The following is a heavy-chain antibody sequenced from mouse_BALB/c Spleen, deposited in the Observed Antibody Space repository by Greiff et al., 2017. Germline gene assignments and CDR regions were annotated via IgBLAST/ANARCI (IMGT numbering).Heavy chain of an antibody. CDR3: ARDYVNPYAMDY. J-gene: IGHJ4*01. Sequence: EVQLQQSGPELMKPGASVKISCKASGYSFTSYYMHWVKQSHGKSLEWIGYIDPFNGGTSYNQKFKGKATLTVDKSSSTAYMHLSSLTSEDSAVYYCARDYVNPYAMDYWGQGTSVTVSS. CDR2: IDPFNGGT. V-gene: IGHV1-28*01. D-gene: IGHD2-1*01. CDR1: GYSFTSYY.